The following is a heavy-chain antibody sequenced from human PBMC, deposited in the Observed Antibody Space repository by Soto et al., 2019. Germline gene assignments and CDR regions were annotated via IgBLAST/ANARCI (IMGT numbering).Heavy chain of an antibody. D-gene: IGHD3-22*01. CDR3: AKSPYYYDSNSLDY. CDR2: ISGSGGST. Sequence: SLRLSCAASGFTFSSDATSWVRQAPGKGLEWVSAISGSGGSTYYADSVKGRFTISRDNSKNTLYLQMNSLRAEDTAVYYCAKSPYYYDSNSLDYWGQGTLVTVSS. J-gene: IGHJ4*02. V-gene: IGHV3-23*01. CDR1: GFTFSSDA.